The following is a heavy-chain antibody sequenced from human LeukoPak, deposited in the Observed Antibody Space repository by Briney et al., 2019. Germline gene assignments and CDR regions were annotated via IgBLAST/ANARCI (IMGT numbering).Heavy chain of an antibody. CDR3: ARYYCSGGSCYPSDAFDI. Sequence: NPSGTLPLTCAVSGVSISSSNWWSWVRQPPGKGLEWIGEIYHSGSTNYNPSLKSRVTISVDKSKNQFSLKLSSVTAADTAVYYCARYYCSGGSCYPSDAFDIWGQGTMVTVSS. CDR2: IYHSGST. D-gene: IGHD2-15*01. J-gene: IGHJ3*02. V-gene: IGHV4-4*02. CDR1: GVSISSSNW.